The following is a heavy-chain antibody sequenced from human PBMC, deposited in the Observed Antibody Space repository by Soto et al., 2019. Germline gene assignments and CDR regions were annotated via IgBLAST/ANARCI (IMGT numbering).Heavy chain of an antibody. CDR3: AKDWGDYSNQRVYYYYYGMDV. CDR2: ISYDGSNK. V-gene: IGHV3-30*18. Sequence: QVQLVESGGGVVQPGRSLRLSCAASGFTFSSYGMHWVRQAPGKGLEWVAVISYDGSNKYYADSVKGRFTISRDNSKNTLYLQMNSLRAEDTAVYYCAKDWGDYSNQRVYYYYYGMDVWGQGTTVTVSS. J-gene: IGHJ6*02. D-gene: IGHD4-4*01. CDR1: GFTFSSYG.